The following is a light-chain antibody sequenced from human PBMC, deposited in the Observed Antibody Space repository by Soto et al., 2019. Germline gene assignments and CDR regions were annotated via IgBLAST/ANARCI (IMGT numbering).Light chain of an antibody. Sequence: SFLSASVGDRVTITCRASQGINIFLAWFQQKPGKAPNLLISAASSLQSGVPSRFSGSGYGTDFTLTISSLQPEDFATYYCQQADSFPLSFGGGTKVDIK. J-gene: IGKJ4*01. CDR3: QQADSFPLS. V-gene: IGKV1-12*01. CDR1: QGINIF. CDR2: AAS.